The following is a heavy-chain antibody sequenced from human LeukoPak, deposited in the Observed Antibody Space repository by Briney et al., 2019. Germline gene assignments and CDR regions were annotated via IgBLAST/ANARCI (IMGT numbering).Heavy chain of an antibody. D-gene: IGHD5-18*01. V-gene: IGHV4-59*08. CDR3: ARQNWGYSYGSFDY. J-gene: IGHJ4*02. Sequence: GSLRLSCAASGITLSDFWFSWVRQAPGKGLEWIGYIYYSGSTNYNPSLKSRVTISVDTSKNQFSLKLSFVTAADTAVYYCARQNWGYSYGSFDYWGQGTLVTVSS. CDR2: IYYSGST. CDR1: GITLSDFW.